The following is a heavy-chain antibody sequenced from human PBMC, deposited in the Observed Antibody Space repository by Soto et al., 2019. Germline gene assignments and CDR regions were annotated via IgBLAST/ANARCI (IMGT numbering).Heavy chain of an antibody. CDR3: ARGTYYYDSSLTGFDP. Sequence: QVQLQESGPGLVKPSQTLSLTCTVSGGSISSGGYYWSWIRQHPGKGLEWIGYIYYSGSTYYNPSLKSRVTISVDTSKNQFSLKLSSVTAADTAVYYCARGTYYYDSSLTGFDPWGQGTLVTVSS. CDR1: GGSISSGGYY. V-gene: IGHV4-31*03. CDR2: IYYSGST. D-gene: IGHD3-22*01. J-gene: IGHJ5*02.